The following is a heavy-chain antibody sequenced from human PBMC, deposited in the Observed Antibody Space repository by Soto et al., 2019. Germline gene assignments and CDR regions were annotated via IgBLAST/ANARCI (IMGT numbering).Heavy chain of an antibody. CDR2: ISGSGGST. CDR1: GFTFSSYA. D-gene: IGHD2-8*01. J-gene: IGHJ6*04. V-gene: IGHV3-23*01. Sequence: EVQLLESGGGLVQPGGSLRLSCAASGFTFSSYAMSWVRQAPGKGLEWVSAISGSGGSTYYADSVKGRFTISRDNTNNTLYLQMNSLRAEDTAVYYCAKDPPYIVLFIYVWGKGTTVTVSS. CDR3: AKDPPYIVLFIYV.